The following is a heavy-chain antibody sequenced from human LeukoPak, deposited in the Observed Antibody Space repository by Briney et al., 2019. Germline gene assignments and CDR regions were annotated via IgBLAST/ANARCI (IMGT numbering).Heavy chain of an antibody. CDR1: GFSFSNHW. D-gene: IGHD3-10*01. V-gene: IGHV3-23*01. Sequence: GGSLRLSCAASGFSFSNHWMSWVRQAPGKGLEWVSAISGSGGSTYYADSVKGRFTISRDNSKNTLYLQMNSLRAEDTAVFYCARDEGSGSYLDYWGQGTLVAVSS. J-gene: IGHJ4*02. CDR3: ARDEGSGSYLDY. CDR2: ISGSGGST.